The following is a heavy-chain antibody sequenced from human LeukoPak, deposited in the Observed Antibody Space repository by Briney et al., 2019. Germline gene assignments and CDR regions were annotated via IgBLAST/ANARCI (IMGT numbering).Heavy chain of an antibody. V-gene: IGHV1-18*01. CDR2: ISAYNGNT. D-gene: IGHD3-10*01. CDR1: GYTFTSYG. J-gene: IGHJ3*02. CDR3: ARDRLITMVRGRAFDI. Sequence: ASVKVSCRASGYTFTSYGISWVRQAPGQGLEWMGWISAYNGNTNYAQKLQGRVTITTDTSTSTAYMELRSLRSDDTAVYYCARDRLITMVRGRAFDIWGQGTMVTVSS.